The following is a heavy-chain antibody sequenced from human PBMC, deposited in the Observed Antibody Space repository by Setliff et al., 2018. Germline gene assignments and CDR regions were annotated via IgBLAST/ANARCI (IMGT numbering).Heavy chain of an antibody. D-gene: IGHD2-15*01. CDR2: VHFGGDT. J-gene: IGHJ4*02. V-gene: IGHV4-59*08. CDR3: ARGLNSVSWTFAY. Sequence: SETLSLTCTVSSGSINSYYWSWVRQSPGKGLEWIGFVHFGGDTNYNPSLKSRVTMSADTSNNQFSLNLRSVTAADTAIYYCARGLNSVSWTFAYWGQGSLVTVSS. CDR1: SGSINSYY.